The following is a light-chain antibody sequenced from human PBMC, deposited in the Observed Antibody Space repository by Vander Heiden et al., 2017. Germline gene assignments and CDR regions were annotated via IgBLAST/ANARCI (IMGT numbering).Light chain of an antibody. Sequence: EIVLTQSPGTLSLSPGERATLSCRASQSVSSSYLAWYQQRPGQAPRLLIYGASSRATGIPDRFSGSGSGTDFTLTISRLEPEDFAVYYCQQEGSSPHTFGQGTKLEIK. CDR3: QQEGSSPHT. CDR2: GAS. J-gene: IGKJ2*01. V-gene: IGKV3-20*01. CDR1: QSVSSSY.